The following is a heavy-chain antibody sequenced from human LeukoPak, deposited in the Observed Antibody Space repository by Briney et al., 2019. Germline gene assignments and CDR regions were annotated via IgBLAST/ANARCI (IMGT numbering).Heavy chain of an antibody. V-gene: IGHV3-23*01. CDR3: AKAVAPYYYDSSGRLFDY. Sequence: GGSLRLSCAASGFTFSSYAMSWVRQAPGKGLEWVSAISGSGGSTYYADSVKGRFTISRDNSKNTLYLQMNSPRAEDTAVYYCAKAVAPYYYDSSGRLFDYWGQGTLVTVSS. J-gene: IGHJ4*02. CDR1: GFTFSSYA. D-gene: IGHD3-22*01. CDR2: ISGSGGST.